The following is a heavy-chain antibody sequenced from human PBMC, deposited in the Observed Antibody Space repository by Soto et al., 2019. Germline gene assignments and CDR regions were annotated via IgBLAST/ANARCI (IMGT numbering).Heavy chain of an antibody. CDR2: TYYRSKWYN. CDR1: GDSVSSNSAA. V-gene: IGHV6-1*01. CDR3: ARGAPTIFGGLMEGRYYYYYMDV. J-gene: IGHJ6*03. Sequence: SQTLSLTCAISGDSVSSNSAAWNWIRQSPSRGLEWLGRTYYRSKWYNDYAVSVKSRITINPDTSKNQFSLQLNSVTPEDTAVYYCARGAPTIFGGLMEGRYYYYYMDVWGKGTTVTVSS. D-gene: IGHD3-3*01.